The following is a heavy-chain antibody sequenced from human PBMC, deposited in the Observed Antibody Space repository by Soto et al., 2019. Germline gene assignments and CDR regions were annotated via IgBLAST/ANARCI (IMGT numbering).Heavy chain of an antibody. D-gene: IGHD2-21*02. J-gene: IGHJ4*02. CDR1: GFTVSSNY. V-gene: IGHV3-66*01. CDR2: IYSGGST. Sequence: GGSLRLSCAASGFTVSSNYMSWVRQAPGKGLEWVSVIYSGGSTYYADSVKGRFTISRDNSKNTLYLQMNSLRAEDTAVYYCGREYGGNSGTFDYWGQGTLVTVSS. CDR3: GREYGGNSGTFDY.